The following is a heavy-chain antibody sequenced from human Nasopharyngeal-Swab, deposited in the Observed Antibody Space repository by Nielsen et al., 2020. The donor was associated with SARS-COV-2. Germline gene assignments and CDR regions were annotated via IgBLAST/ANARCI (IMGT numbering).Heavy chain of an antibody. J-gene: IGHJ6*03. V-gene: IGHV1-3*01. D-gene: IGHD3-3*01. Sequence: WVRQAPGQGLEWMGWINAGNGNTKYSQKFQGRVTITRDTSASTAYMELSSLRSEDTAVYYCARGSGYYTYYYMDVWGKGTTVTASS. CDR2: INAGNGNT. CDR3: ARGSGYYTYYYMDV.